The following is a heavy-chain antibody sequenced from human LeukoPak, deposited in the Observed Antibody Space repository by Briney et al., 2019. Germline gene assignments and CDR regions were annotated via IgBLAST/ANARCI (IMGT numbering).Heavy chain of an antibody. CDR2: ISAYNGNT. D-gene: IGHD3-22*01. V-gene: IGHV1-18*01. J-gene: IGHJ4*02. CDR1: GGTFSSYA. Sequence: ASVKVSCKASGGTFSSYAISWVRQAPGQGLEWMGWISAYNGNTNYAQKLQGRVTMTTDTSTSTAYMELRSLRSDDTAVYYCAREYYYDSSGYLYWGQGTLVTVSS. CDR3: AREYYYDSSGYLY.